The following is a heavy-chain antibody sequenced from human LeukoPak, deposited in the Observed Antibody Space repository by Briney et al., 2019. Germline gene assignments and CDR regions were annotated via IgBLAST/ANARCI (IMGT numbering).Heavy chain of an antibody. CDR1: GFTFSSYA. CDR3: VRGGYYYGMDV. V-gene: IGHV3-7*03. CDR2: IKQDGSEK. J-gene: IGHJ6*02. Sequence: GGSLRLSCAASGFTFSSYAMSWVRQAPGKGLEWVANIKQDGSEKYYVDSVKGRFTISRDNAKNSLYLQMNSLRAEDTAVYYCVRGGYYYGMDVWGQGTTVTVSS. D-gene: IGHD3-10*01.